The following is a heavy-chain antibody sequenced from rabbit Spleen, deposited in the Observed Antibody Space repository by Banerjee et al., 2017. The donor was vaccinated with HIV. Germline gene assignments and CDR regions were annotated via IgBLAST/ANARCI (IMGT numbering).Heavy chain of an antibody. CDR1: GFSFSSSHY. CDR3: GRDKEYFYGYGGYAYATDL. J-gene: IGHJ4*01. V-gene: IGHV1S40*01. Sequence: QSLEESGGGLVQPEGSLTLTCTASGFSFSSSHYMCWVRQAPGKGLEWIACIYGGDSGSTYYAPWAKGRFTIFKPSSPTVTLQMTSLTAADTATYFCGRDKEYFYGYGGYAYATDLWGPGPSSPS. D-gene: IGHD6-1*01. CDR2: IYGGDSGST.